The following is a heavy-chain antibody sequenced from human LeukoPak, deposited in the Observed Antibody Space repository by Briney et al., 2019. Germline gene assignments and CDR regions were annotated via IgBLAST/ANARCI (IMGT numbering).Heavy chain of an antibody. J-gene: IGHJ4*02. CDR1: GYTFTSNY. Sequence: ASVKVSCKASGYTFTSNYIHWVRQAPGQGLEWMGMIYPRDGSTSYARKFQGRVTVTRDTSTSTVHLELSGLRSEDTAVYYCARDQEGFDYWGQGTLVTVSS. CDR3: ARDQEGFDY. CDR2: IYPRDGST. V-gene: IGHV1-46*01.